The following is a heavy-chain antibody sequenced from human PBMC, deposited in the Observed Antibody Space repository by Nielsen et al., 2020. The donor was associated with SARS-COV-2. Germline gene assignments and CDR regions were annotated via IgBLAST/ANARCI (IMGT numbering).Heavy chain of an antibody. Sequence: GGSLRLSCAASGFTFSSYGMHWVRQAPGKGLEWVAVIWYDGSNKYYADSVKGRFTISRDNSKNTLYLQMNSLRAEDTAVYYCARGCSSTSCYEYNWFDPWGQGTLVTVSS. J-gene: IGHJ5*02. V-gene: IGHV3-33*08. CDR3: ARGCSSTSCYEYNWFDP. CDR1: GFTFSSYG. D-gene: IGHD2-2*01. CDR2: IWYDGSNK.